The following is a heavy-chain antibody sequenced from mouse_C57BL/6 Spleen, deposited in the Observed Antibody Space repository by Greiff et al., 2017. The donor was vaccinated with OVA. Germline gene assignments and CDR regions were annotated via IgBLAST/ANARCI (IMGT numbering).Heavy chain of an antibody. J-gene: IGHJ4*01. D-gene: IGHD2-5*01. CDR1: GFTFSDYY. V-gene: IGHV5-16*01. CDR2: INYDGSST. Sequence: EVHLVESEGGLVQPGSSMKLSCTASGFTFSDYYMAWVRQVPEKGLEWVANINYDGSSTYYLDSLKSRFIISRDNAKNILYLQMSSLKSEDTATYYCARGASKSFYAMDYWGQGTSVTVSS. CDR3: ARGASKSFYAMDY.